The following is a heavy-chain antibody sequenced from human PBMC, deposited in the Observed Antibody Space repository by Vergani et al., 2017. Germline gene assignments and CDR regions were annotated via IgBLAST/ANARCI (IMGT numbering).Heavy chain of an antibody. CDR3: ARDRAWGLGELSYFDY. V-gene: IGHV3-48*03. Sequence: TASGFTFSSYEMNWVRQAPGKGLEWVSYISRSGSTIYYADSVKGRFTLSRDNAKNSLYLQMNSLRAEDTAVYDCARDRAWGLGELSYFDYWGQGTLVTVSS. CDR2: ISRSGSTI. CDR1: GFTFSSYE. J-gene: IGHJ4*02. D-gene: IGHD3-16*02.